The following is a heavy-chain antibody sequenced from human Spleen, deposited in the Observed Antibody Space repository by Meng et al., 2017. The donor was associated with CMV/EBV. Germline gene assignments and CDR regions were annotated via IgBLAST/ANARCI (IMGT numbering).Heavy chain of an antibody. D-gene: IGHD3-22*01. V-gene: IGHV5-51*01. CDR1: GYIFTTYW. CDR2: IYPGDSEA. CDR3: ARHSYDSSGYYSGLDY. J-gene: IGHJ4*02. Sequence: SLRLSCKGSGYIFTTYWIGWVRQMPGKGLEWMGIIYPGDSEARYSPSFQGQISISVDKSISTAYLQWSSLKASDTAMYYCARHSYDSSGYYSGLDYWGQGTLVTVSS.